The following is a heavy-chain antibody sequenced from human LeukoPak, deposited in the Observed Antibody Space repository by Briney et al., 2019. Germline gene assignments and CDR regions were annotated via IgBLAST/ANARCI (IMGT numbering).Heavy chain of an antibody. CDR2: VSYSGST. Sequence: SETLSLTCTVSGGSVSSDSYYWSWIRQPPGKGLEWIGYVSYSGSTNYIPSLKSRVTMSMDTSKNQFSLRLSSVTAADTAVYYCARSRWLQSIDYWGQGTLVTVSS. CDR1: GGSVSSDSYY. D-gene: IGHD5-24*01. J-gene: IGHJ4*02. V-gene: IGHV4-61*01. CDR3: ARSRWLQSIDY.